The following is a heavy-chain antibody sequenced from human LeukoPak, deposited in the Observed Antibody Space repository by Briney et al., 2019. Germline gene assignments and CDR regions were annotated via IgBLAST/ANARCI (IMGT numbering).Heavy chain of an antibody. Sequence: GGSLRLSCEASGFTFSNHGMHWVRQAPGKGLEGGAVIWFDGINKYYADSVKGRFTISRDNSKYTLYLQMNSLRVEDTAVYYCARDREARRLDYWGQGTLVTVSS. CDR2: IWFDGINK. CDR3: ARDREARRLDY. CDR1: GFTFSNHG. J-gene: IGHJ4*02. V-gene: IGHV3-33*01. D-gene: IGHD1-26*01.